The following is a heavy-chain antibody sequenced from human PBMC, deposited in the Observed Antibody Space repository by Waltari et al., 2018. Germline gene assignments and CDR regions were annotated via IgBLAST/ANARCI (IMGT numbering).Heavy chain of an antibody. Sequence: GQVVDSGGLSGQPGGSLRRACAVYGITFDQYAIHWVRQAPGKGLEWVSGISLDSDRTGYGDSVRGRFTVSRDNARHIVYLQMNSLRADDTGLYYCGKDLVPGGLDVWGQGTPVTVSS. CDR3: GKDLVPGGLDV. CDR2: ISLDSDRT. V-gene: IGHV3-9*01. CDR1: GITFDQYA. J-gene: IGHJ6*02.